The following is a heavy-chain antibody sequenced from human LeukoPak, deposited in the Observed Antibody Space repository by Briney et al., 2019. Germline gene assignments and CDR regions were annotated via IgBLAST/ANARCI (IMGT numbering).Heavy chain of an antibody. J-gene: IGHJ5*02. CDR3: TRDSSGWYWFDP. V-gene: IGHV1-24*01. D-gene: IGHD6-19*01. CDR1: GYTLTELS. Sequence: ASVKVSCKVSGYTLTELSMHWVRQAPGKGLEWMGGFDPEDGETIYAQKFQGRVTMTEDTSTDTAYMELSSLRSEDTAVYYCTRDSSGWYWFDPWGQGALVTVSS. CDR2: FDPEDGET.